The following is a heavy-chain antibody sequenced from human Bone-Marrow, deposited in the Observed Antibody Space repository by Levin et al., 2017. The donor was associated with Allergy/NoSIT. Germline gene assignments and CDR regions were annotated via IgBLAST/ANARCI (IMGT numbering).Heavy chain of an antibody. CDR2: IGGTGGST. J-gene: IGHJ4*02. D-gene: IGHD6-13*01. CDR1: GFIFNNYA. V-gene: IGHV3-23*01. CDR3: AKGYSSNYYGIFDY. Sequence: GGSLRLSCAASGFIFNNYAMSWVRQAPGRGLEWVSAIGGTGGSTYYADCVKGRFTISRDNSKNTLYLQMNSLRAEDTAVYYCAKGYSSNYYGIFDYWGQGTLVTVSS.